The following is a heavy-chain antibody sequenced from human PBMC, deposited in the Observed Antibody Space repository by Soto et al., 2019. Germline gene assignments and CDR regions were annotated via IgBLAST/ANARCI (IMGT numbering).Heavy chain of an antibody. CDR2: IWFDGSNK. CDR1: GFTFSSYG. V-gene: IGHV3-33*01. Sequence: GGSLRLSCAASGFTFSSYGMHWVRQAPGKGLEWVAVIWFDGSNKFYADSVKGRFTISRDNSKNTVSLQMNSLRDEDSAAYYCATSGPYWGQGTLVTVSS. CDR3: ATSGPY. J-gene: IGHJ4*02.